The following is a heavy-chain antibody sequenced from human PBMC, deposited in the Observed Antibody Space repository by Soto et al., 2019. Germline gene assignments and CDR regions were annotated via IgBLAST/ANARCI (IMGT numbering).Heavy chain of an antibody. CDR2: ISGSGGST. J-gene: IGHJ6*02. V-gene: IGHV3-23*01. Sequence: GGSLRLSCAASGFTFSSYAMSWVRQAPGKGPEWVSAISGSGGSTYYADSVKGRFTISRDNSKNTLYLQMNSLRAEDTAVYYCAKLDFWSGYPGGGYYYYGMDVWGQGTTVTVSS. CDR3: AKLDFWSGYPGGGYYYYGMDV. D-gene: IGHD3-3*01. CDR1: GFTFSSYA.